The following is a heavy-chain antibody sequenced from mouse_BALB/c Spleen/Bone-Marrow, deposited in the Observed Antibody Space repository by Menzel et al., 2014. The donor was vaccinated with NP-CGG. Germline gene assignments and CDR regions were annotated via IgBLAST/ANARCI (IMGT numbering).Heavy chain of an antibody. J-gene: IGHJ4*01. V-gene: IGHV2-6-2*01. CDR3: ARHRYGAMDY. D-gene: IGHD2-14*01. Sequence: LHLVESGPDLVAPSQSLFISCTVSGFSLTSYGVHWVRQPPGKGLEWLVVIWSDGSTTYNSVLKFRLSISKDNSKSQDFLKMNSLQTDDTAMYCCARHRYGAMDYWGQGTSVTISS. CDR2: IWSDGST. CDR1: GFSLTSYG.